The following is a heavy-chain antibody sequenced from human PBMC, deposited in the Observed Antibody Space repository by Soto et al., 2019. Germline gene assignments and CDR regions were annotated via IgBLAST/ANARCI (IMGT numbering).Heavy chain of an antibody. V-gene: IGHV1-3*01. CDR2: INAGNGNT. Sequence: QVQLVQSGAEVKKPGASVKVSCKASGYTFTSYAMHWVRQAPGQRLEWMGWINAGNGNTKYSQKFQGRVTITRDTSASTAYMELSSLRSEDTAVYYCARDSRLRLGELSLSNWGQGTLVTVSS. J-gene: IGHJ4*02. CDR1: GYTFTSYA. CDR3: ARDSRLRLGELSLSN. D-gene: IGHD3-16*02.